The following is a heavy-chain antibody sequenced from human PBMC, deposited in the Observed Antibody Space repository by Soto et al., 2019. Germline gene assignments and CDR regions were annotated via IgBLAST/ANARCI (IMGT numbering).Heavy chain of an antibody. CDR1: GFTFSNAW. V-gene: IGHV3-15*01. Sequence: EVQLVESGGGLVKPGGSLRLSCAASGFTFSNAWMSWVRQAPGKGLEWVGRIKSKTDGGTTDYAAPVKGRFTISRDDSKNTLYLQMNSLKTEDTAVYYCTTDYPPFDGCSGGSCYWRAFDIWGQGTMVTVSS. D-gene: IGHD2-15*01. CDR2: IKSKTDGGTT. CDR3: TTDYPPFDGCSGGSCYWRAFDI. J-gene: IGHJ3*02.